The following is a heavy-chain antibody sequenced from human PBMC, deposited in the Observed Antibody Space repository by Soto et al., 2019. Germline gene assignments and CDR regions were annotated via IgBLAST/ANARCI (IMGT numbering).Heavy chain of an antibody. Sequence: QITLKESGPTLVNPTQTLTLTCTFSGFSLTTSGEGVAWIRQPPGKALEWLVVIYWNDDKRYSPDMRSRLTITKDTSKNQVVLTMSNMDPVDTGTYFCAHFTGYEQFDYWGQGALVTVSS. D-gene: IGHD5-12*01. J-gene: IGHJ4*02. CDR3: AHFTGYEQFDY. V-gene: IGHV2-5*01. CDR2: IYWNDDK. CDR1: GFSLTTSGEG.